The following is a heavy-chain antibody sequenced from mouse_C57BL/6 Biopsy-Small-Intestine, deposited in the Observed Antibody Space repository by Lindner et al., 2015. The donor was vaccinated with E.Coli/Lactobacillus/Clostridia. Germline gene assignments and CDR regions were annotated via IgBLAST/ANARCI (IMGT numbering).Heavy chain of an antibody. CDR3: ARGSSGGMDY. CDR1: GSTFSDYG. V-gene: IGHV5-17*01. CDR2: ISSGSSTI. J-gene: IGHJ4*01. Sequence: VQLQESGGGLVKTGGSLKLSCAASGSTFSDYGMHWVRQAPEKGLEWVAYISSGSSTIYYADTVKGRFTISRDNAKNTLFLQMTSLRSEDTAMYYCARGSSGGMDYWGQGTSVTVSS. D-gene: IGHD1-1*01.